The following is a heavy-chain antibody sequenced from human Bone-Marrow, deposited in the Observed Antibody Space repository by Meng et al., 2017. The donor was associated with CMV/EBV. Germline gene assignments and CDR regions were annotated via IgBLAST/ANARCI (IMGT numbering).Heavy chain of an antibody. J-gene: IGHJ4*02. CDR1: GFTFSSYS. D-gene: IGHD1-26*01. CDR3: AVSARGSYWGGV. CDR2: ISSDSSTI. Sequence: GESLKISCAASGFTFSSYSMNWVRQAPGKGLEWVSYISSDSSTIYYADSVKGRFTISRDNAKNSLYLQMNSLRAEDTAVYYCAVSARGSYWGGVWGQGTLVTLSS. V-gene: IGHV3-48*04.